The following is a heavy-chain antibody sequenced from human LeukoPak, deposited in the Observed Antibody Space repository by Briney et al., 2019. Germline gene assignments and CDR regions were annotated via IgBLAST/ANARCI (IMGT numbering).Heavy chain of an antibody. Sequence: SETLSLTCTVSGGSITSSFYWSLIRPSPGKGLEWIGYIYNSGGTKYNPSLKSRLTISVDTSKNQFSLNLSSVTAADTAVYYCARASVLLSADYWGQGTLVTVSS. CDR2: IYNSGGT. CDR3: ARASVLLSADY. CDR1: GGSITSSFY. D-gene: IGHD3-16*01. J-gene: IGHJ4*02. V-gene: IGHV4-59*01.